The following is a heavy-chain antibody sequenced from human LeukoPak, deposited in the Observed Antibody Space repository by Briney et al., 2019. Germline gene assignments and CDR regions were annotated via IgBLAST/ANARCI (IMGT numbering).Heavy chain of an antibody. V-gene: IGHV1-8*01. CDR2: MNPNSGNT. D-gene: IGHD3-22*01. Sequence: ASVKVSCKASGYTFTSYDINWVRQATGQGLEWMGWMNPNSGNTGYAQKFQGRVTMTRNTPISTAHMELSSLRSEDTAVYYCARDGPPNYYDSSGYDWFDPWGQGTLVTVSS. CDR1: GYTFTSYD. CDR3: ARDGPPNYYDSSGYDWFDP. J-gene: IGHJ5*02.